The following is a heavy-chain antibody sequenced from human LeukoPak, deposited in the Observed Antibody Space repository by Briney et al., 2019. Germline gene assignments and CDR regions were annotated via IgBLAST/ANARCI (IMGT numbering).Heavy chain of an antibody. CDR2: ISAYSGNT. CDR3: ARGGMITFGGVTRHFDY. CDR1: GYTFTSYG. V-gene: IGHV1-18*04. J-gene: IGHJ4*02. Sequence: ASVKVSCKASGYTFTSYGISWVRQAPGQGLEWMGWISAYSGNTNYAQKLQGRVTMTTDTSTSTAYMELRSLRSDDTAVYYCARGGMITFGGVTRHFDYWGQGTLVTVSS. D-gene: IGHD3-16*01.